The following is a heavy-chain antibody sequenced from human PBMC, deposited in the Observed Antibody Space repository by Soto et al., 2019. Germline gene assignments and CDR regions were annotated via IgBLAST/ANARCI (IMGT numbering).Heavy chain of an antibody. V-gene: IGHV3-23*01. CDR1: GFTFSIYA. D-gene: IGHD4-17*01. Sequence: GGSLRLSCAASGFTFSIYAMSWFRQAPGKGLEWVSAISGSGGSTYYADSVKGRFTISRDNSKNTLYLQMNSLRAEDTAVYYCAKDMDADYGGGFDPWGQGTLVTVSS. CDR2: ISGSGGST. CDR3: AKDMDADYGGGFDP. J-gene: IGHJ5*02.